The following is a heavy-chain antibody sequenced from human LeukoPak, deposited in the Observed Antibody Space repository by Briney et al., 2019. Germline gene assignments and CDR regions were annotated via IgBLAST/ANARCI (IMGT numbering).Heavy chain of an antibody. CDR3: TREREGTY. Sequence: GGSLRLSCAASGFTFSSYGMNWVRQAPGKGLEWVSYISSSSGIIYYADSVKGRFTISRDNAKNSLYLQVNSLRAEDTAVYYCTREREGTYWGQGALVTVSS. CDR2: ISSSSGII. D-gene: IGHD1-7*01. V-gene: IGHV3-48*04. CDR1: GFTFSSYG. J-gene: IGHJ4*02.